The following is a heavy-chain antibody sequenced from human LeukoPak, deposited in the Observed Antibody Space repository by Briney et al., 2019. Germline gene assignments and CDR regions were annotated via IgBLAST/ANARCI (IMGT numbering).Heavy chain of an antibody. CDR3: ARAAYYDILTGSSRYYYYYMDV. V-gene: IGHV4-39*07. J-gene: IGHJ6*03. CDR1: GSSISSSNYY. CDR2: IYHSGST. Sequence: SETLSLTCIVSGSSISSSNYYWGWIRQPPGKGLEWIGSIYHSGSTYYNPSLKSRVTISVDTSKNQFSLKLSSVTAADTAVYYCARAAYYDILTGSSRYYYYYMDVWGKGTTVTVSS. D-gene: IGHD3-9*01.